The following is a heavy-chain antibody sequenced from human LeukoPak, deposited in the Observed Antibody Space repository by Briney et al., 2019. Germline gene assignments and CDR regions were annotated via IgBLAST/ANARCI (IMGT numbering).Heavy chain of an antibody. CDR3: ARQAYYSESGSWTGFDY. J-gene: IGHJ4*02. CDR2: IYTNENT. Sequence: SETLSLTCTVSGGSINGYYWSWIRQSPGKGLEWIGYIYTNENTNYNPPLKSRVTMSVDTSKNQFSLRLSSVTAADTAVYYCARQAYYSESGSWTGFDYWGQGTLVPVSS. CDR1: GGSINGYY. D-gene: IGHD3-10*01. V-gene: IGHV4-4*09.